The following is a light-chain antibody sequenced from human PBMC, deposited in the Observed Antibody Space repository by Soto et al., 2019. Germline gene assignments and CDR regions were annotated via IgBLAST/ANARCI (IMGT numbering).Light chain of an antibody. Sequence: IHITQSPSSLSASVVDRVTITCRARPRITTYLHWYQQKPVKAPKLLISTAATLQGGVPSSVSGSRSGTDFTLTITTLQPEDFATYFCQQSYSTTYNFGQGTKLEIK. J-gene: IGKJ2*01. CDR2: TAA. CDR1: PRITTY. CDR3: QQSYSTTYN. V-gene: IGKV1-39*01.